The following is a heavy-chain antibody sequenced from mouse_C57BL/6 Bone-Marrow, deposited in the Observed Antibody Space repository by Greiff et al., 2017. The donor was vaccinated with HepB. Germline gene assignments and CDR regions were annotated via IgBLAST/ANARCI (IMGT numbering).Heavy chain of an antibody. J-gene: IGHJ3*01. CDR2: ISYDGSN. D-gene: IGHD1-1*01. V-gene: IGHV3-6*01. Sequence: ESGPGLVKPSQSLSLTCSVTGYSITSGYYWYWIRQFPGNKLEWMGYISYDGSNNYNPSLKNRISITRDTSKNQFFLKLNSVTTEDTATYYCARDPRYYGSSYVDAYWGQGTLVTVSA. CDR3: ARDPRYYGSSYVDAY. CDR1: GYSITSGYY.